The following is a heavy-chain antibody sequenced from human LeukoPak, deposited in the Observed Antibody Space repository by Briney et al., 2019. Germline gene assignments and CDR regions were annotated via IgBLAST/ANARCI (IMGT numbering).Heavy chain of an antibody. V-gene: IGHV3-30*18. J-gene: IGHJ4*02. CDR3: AKDLDEDYFDY. CDR1: GFTFSNYG. Sequence: GGSLRLSCAASGFTFSNYGMHWVRQAAGEGLEWVAVISYDGSNKYYADSVKGRFTISRDNSKNKLYLQMNSLRAEDTAVYYCAKDLDEDYFDYWGQGTLITVSS. D-gene: IGHD1-1*01. CDR2: ISYDGSNK.